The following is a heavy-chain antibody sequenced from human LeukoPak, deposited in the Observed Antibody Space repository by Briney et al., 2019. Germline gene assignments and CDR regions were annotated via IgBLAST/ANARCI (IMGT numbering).Heavy chain of an antibody. CDR3: ARAPDSGYCSGGSCYGWFDP. V-gene: IGHV4-59*01. J-gene: IGHJ5*02. Sequence: PSETLSLTCTVSGGSISSYYWSWIRQPPGKGLEWIGYIYYSGSTNYNPSLRSRVTISVDTSKNQFSLKLSSVTAADTAVDYCARAPDSGYCSGGSCYGWFDPWGQGTLVTVSS. CDR2: IYYSGST. D-gene: IGHD2-15*01. CDR1: GGSISSYY.